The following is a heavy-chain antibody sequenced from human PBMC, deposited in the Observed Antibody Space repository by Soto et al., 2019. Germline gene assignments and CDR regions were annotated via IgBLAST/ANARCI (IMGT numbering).Heavy chain of an antibody. CDR2: IYYTGST. D-gene: IGHD4-17*01. CDR3: ARASTTVTTLDY. J-gene: IGHJ4*02. CDR1: GGSISSYY. V-gene: IGHV4-59*01. Sequence: PSETLSLTCTVSGGSISSYYWSWIRQPPGKGLEWIAYIYYTGSTNYNPSLKSRVTLSADTSKNQFSLKLISVTAADTAMYYCARASTTVTTLDYWGQGTLVTVSS.